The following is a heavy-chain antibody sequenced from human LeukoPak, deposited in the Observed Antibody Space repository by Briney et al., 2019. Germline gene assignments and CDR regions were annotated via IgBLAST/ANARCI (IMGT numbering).Heavy chain of an antibody. CDR1: GGSISTSNYY. CDR2: IFYSGST. Sequence: PSETLSLTCTVSGGSISTSNYYWGWIRQPPGKGLEWIGNIFYSGSTYYNPSLKSRVTISVDTSKNQFSLKLSSVTAADTAVYYCARAWAASYGSYYFDYWGQGALVTVSS. J-gene: IGHJ4*02. CDR3: ARAWAASYGSYYFDY. V-gene: IGHV4-39*07. D-gene: IGHD5-18*01.